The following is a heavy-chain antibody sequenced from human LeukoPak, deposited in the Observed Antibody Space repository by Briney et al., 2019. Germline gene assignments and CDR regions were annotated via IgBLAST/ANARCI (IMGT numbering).Heavy chain of an antibody. Sequence: PSETLSLTCTVSGYSISSGYYWGWIRQPPGKGLEWIGSIYYSGSPYYNPSLKSRVTISVDTSKKQFSLKLSSVTAADTAVYYCARHVGFITMVRGVINSNWVDPWGQGTLVTVSS. CDR2: IYYSGSP. CDR3: ARHVGFITMVRGVINSNWVDP. D-gene: IGHD3-10*01. J-gene: IGHJ5*02. V-gene: IGHV4-38-2*02. CDR1: GYSISSGYY.